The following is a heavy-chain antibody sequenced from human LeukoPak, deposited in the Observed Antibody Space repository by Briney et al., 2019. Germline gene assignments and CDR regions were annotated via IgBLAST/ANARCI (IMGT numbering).Heavy chain of an antibody. CDR3: VKRGSVTTMGETYYFDY. V-gene: IGHV3-64D*06. Sequence: GGSLRLSCSASGFTFSGYAMHWVRQAPGQGLQYVSLIGSKGDSTFYADSVKGRFTISRDNSKNTLYLQMSSLRAEDTAVYYCVKRGSVTTMGETYYFDYWGQGTLVTVSS. CDR2: IGSKGDST. J-gene: IGHJ4*02. CDR1: GFTFSGYA. D-gene: IGHD4-17*01.